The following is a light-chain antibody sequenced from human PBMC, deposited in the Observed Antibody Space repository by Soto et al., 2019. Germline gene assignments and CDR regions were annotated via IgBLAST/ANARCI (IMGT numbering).Light chain of an antibody. CDR1: QSLLYSSNNKTY. V-gene: IGKV4-1*01. J-gene: IGKJ2*01. CDR2: WAS. CDR3: QQYYSDFFT. Sequence: DIVMTQSPDYLTVSLGERATINCKSSQSLLYSSNNKTYLAWYQRRPGQSPKMLIFWASARESGVPDRFAGSGSETDFTLTISSLQAEDAAVYYCQQYYSDFFTFGQGTRLEIK.